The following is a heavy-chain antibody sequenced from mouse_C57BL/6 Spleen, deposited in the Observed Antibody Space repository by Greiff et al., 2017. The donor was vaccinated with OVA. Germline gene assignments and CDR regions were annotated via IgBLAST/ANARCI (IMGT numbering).Heavy chain of an antibody. V-gene: IGHV1-85*01. CDR3: AREDMVTTWAMDY. Sequence: QVQLQQSGPELVKPGASVKLSCKASGYTFTSYDINWVKQRPGQGLEWIGWIYPRDGSTKYNEKFKGKATLTVDTSSSTAYMELHSLTSEDSAVYFCAREDMVTTWAMDYWGQGTSVTVSS. CDR1: GYTFTSYD. J-gene: IGHJ4*01. CDR2: IYPRDGST. D-gene: IGHD2-2*01.